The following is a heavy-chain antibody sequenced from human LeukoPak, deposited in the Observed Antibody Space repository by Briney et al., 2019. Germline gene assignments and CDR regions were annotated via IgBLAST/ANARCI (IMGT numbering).Heavy chain of an antibody. Sequence: PSETLSLTCAVYGGSFSGYYWSWIRQPPGKGLEWIGEINHSGGTNYNPSLKSRVTISVATSKNQFSLKLSSVTAADTAVYYCARAVPEGSGSYYSYYYYYMDVWGKGTTVTISS. V-gene: IGHV4-34*01. CDR1: GGSFSGYY. D-gene: IGHD3-10*01. J-gene: IGHJ6*03. CDR3: ARAVPEGSGSYYSYYYYYMDV. CDR2: INHSGGT.